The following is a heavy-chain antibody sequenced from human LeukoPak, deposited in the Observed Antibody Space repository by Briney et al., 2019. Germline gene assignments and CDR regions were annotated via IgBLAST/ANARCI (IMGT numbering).Heavy chain of an antibody. J-gene: IGHJ4*02. D-gene: IGHD5-24*01. CDR3: ASQVEMATILDY. V-gene: IGHV3-7*01. Sequence: AGGSLRLSCAASGFTFSGYWMSWVRQAPGKGLEWVANIKQDGSEKYYVDSVKGRFTISRDNAKNSLYLQMNSLRAEDTAVYYCASQVEMATILDYWGQGTLVTVSS. CDR2: IKQDGSEK. CDR1: GFTFSGYW.